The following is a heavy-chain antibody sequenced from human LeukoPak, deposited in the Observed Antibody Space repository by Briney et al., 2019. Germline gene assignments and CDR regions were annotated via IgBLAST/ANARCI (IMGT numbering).Heavy chain of an antibody. V-gene: IGHV4-61*02. D-gene: IGHD4-11*01. J-gene: IGHJ4*02. CDR3: ARAHSFRAGGNYHLID. CDR1: GGSISSGSYY. CDR2: IYTSGST. Sequence: PSQTLSLTCTVSGGSISSGSYYWSWIRQPAGKGLEWIGRIYTSGSTNYNPSLKSRATISVDTSKNQFSLKLSSVTAADTAVYYCARAHSFRAGGNYHLIDWGQGTLVTVSS.